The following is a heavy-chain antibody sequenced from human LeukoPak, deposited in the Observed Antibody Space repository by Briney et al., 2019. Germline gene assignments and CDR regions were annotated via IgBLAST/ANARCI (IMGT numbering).Heavy chain of an antibody. Sequence: SETLSLTCTVSGGSISSYYWSWIRQPAGKGLEWIGRIYTSGSTNYNLSLKSRVTMSVDTSKNQFSLKLSSVTAADTAVYYCARERPYYYDSSGYYYVDAFDIWGQGTMVTVSS. CDR1: GGSISSYY. CDR3: ARERPYYYDSSGYYYVDAFDI. J-gene: IGHJ3*02. D-gene: IGHD3-22*01. CDR2: IYTSGST. V-gene: IGHV4-4*07.